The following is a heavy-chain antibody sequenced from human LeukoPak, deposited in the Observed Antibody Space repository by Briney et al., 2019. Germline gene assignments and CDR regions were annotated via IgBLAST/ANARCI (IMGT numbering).Heavy chain of an antibody. CDR2: INAGNGNT. V-gene: IGHV1-3*01. CDR3: ARGPNIVVVPPMDV. D-gene: IGHD2-2*01. CDR1: GYTFTSYA. Sequence: ASVKVSCKASGYTFTSYAMHWVRQAPGQRLEWMGWINAGNGNTKYSQKFQGRVTITRDTSASTAYMELSSLRSEDTAVYYCARGPNIVVVPPMDVWGQGATVTVSS. J-gene: IGHJ6*02.